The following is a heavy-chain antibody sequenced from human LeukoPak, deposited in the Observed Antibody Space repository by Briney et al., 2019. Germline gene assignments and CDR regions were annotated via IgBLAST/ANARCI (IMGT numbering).Heavy chain of an antibody. D-gene: IGHD3-3*01. V-gene: IGHV3-48*04. CDR3: ASIHHHVYDDFWSGYYTDRNYFDY. CDR1: GFTFSSYS. Sequence: GGSLRLSCAASGFTFSSYSMNWVRQAPGKGLEWVSYISSSSSTIYYADSVKGRFTISRDNAKNSLYLQMNSLRAEDTAVYYCASIHHHVYDDFWSGYYTDRNYFDYWGQGTLVTVSS. CDR2: ISSSSSTI. J-gene: IGHJ4*02.